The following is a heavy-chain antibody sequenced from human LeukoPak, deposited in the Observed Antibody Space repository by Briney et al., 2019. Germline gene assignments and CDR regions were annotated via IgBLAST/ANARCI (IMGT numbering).Heavy chain of an antibody. CDR3: ARDLYSQY. D-gene: IGHD2-21*01. Sequence: GGSLRLSCAASGFTFSAHWMSWVRQAPGKAREGVANIKEDGSEKYYVDSVKGRFTISRDIAKNSLYLQMNSLRAEDTAVYYCARDLYSQYWGQGTLVTVSS. CDR2: IKEDGSEK. J-gene: IGHJ4*02. CDR1: GFTFSAHW. V-gene: IGHV3-7*01.